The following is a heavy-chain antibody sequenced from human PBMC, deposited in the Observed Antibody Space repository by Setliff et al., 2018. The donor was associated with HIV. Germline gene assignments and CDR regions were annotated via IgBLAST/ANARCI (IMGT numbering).Heavy chain of an antibody. V-gene: IGHV1-18*01. Sequence: ASVKVSCKASGYNFTTYGISWVRQAPGQGLEWMGWITAHNGNTNYAQKLQGRVTMTTDTSTDTAYMELRSLRSDDTAVYYCARASTALTYYGMDVWGQGTTVTVSS. J-gene: IGHJ6*02. CDR3: ARASTALTYYGMDV. CDR1: GYNFTTYG. CDR2: ITAHNGNT.